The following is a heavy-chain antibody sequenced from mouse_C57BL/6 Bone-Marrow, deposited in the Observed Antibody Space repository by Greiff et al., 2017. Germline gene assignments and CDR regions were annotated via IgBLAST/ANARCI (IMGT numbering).Heavy chain of an antibody. CDR3: TIYYDYVYFDY. D-gene: IGHD2-4*01. V-gene: IGHV14-4*01. CDR2: IDPENGDT. J-gene: IGHJ2*01. Sequence: VQLQQSGAELVRPGASVKLSCTASGFNIKDDYMHWVKQRPEQGLEWIGWIDPENGDTEYASKFQGKATITADTSSNTAYLQLSSLTSEDTAVSYCTIYYDYVYFDYWGQGTTLTVSS. CDR1: GFNIKDDY.